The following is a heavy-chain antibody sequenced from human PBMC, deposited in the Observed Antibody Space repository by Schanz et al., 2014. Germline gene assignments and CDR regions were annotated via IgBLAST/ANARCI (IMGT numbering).Heavy chain of an antibody. D-gene: IGHD3-16*01. CDR1: GVSMGNFY. CDR3: ARDALGGPHNWFDP. V-gene: IGHV4-31*03. CDR2: ISYSGTT. Sequence: QVQVLQAGPGVVKPSETLSLTCTFSGVSMGNFYWSWIRRHPGKGREWIGYISYSGTTYFNPSLKSRVTISVSKSKTQFSLKLSSVTAADTAVYYCARDALGGPHNWFDPWGQGTLVSVSS. J-gene: IGHJ5*02.